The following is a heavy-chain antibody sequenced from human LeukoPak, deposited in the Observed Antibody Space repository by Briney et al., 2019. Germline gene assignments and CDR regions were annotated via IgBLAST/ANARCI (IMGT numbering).Heavy chain of an antibody. Sequence: ASVKVSCKASGYTFTSYDINWVRQATGQGLEWMGWMNPNSGNTGYAQKFQGRVTMTRNTSISTAYMELSSLRSEDTAVYYCARARAGEMATNTKRGLLDYWGQGTLVTVSS. CDR2: MNPNSGNT. CDR1: GYTFTSYD. D-gene: IGHD5-12*01. V-gene: IGHV1-8*01. CDR3: ARARAGEMATNTKRGLLDY. J-gene: IGHJ4*02.